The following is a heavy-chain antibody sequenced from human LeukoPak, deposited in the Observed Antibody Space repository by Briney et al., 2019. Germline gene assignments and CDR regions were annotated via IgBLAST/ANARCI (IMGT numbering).Heavy chain of an antibody. J-gene: IGHJ4*02. Sequence: GGSLRLSCAASGFVLSDYGMHWVRQAPRKGLGWVAFVRNDGSNEYYVGSVKGRFTISRDKSKNTLYLQMNSLRAEDTAVYSCAKESDSGYHSEGPKNWGLGTLVTVSS. CDR2: VRNDGSNE. CDR3: AKESDSGYHSEGPKN. V-gene: IGHV3-30*02. CDR1: GFVLSDYG. D-gene: IGHD5-12*01.